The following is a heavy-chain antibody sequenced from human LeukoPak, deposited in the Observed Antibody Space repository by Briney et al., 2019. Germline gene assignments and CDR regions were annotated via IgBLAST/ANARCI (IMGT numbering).Heavy chain of an antibody. CDR1: GGSISSSSYY. Sequence: PSETLSLTCTVSGGSISSSSYYWGWIRQPPGKGLEWIGNIYYTGSTYYNPSLKSRVTISVDTSKNQFSLKLSSVTAADTAVYYCARGLPSYGSSPLDYWGQGTLVTVSS. J-gene: IGHJ4*02. CDR2: IYYTGST. CDR3: ARGLPSYGSSPLDY. D-gene: IGHD5-18*01. V-gene: IGHV4-39*07.